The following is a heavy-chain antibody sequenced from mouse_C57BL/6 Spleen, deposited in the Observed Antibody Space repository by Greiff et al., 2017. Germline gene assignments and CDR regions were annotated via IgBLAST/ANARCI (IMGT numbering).Heavy chain of an antibody. Sequence: EVKVVESGGGLVQPGGSLKLSCAASGFTFSDYGMAWVRQAPRKGPEWVAFISNLAYSIYYADTVTGRFTISRENAKNTLYLEMSSLRSEDTAMXYGARGMAPYYAMDDWGQGTSVTVSS. CDR2: ISNLAYSI. V-gene: IGHV5-15*01. J-gene: IGHJ4*01. D-gene: IGHD2-3*01. CDR1: GFTFSDYG. CDR3: ARGMAPYYAMDD.